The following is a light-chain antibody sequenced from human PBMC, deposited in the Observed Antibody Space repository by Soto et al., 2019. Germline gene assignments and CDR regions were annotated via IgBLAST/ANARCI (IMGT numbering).Light chain of an antibody. Sequence: EIVLTQSPGTLSLSPGERATLSCMASQSVGSTYLAWYQQKPGQAFRLLIYGASSRAAGIPDKFSGSGSGTDFTLTISRLEPEDFAVYYCQQYGESPWTFGQGTKVDIK. J-gene: IGKJ1*01. CDR3: QQYGESPWT. CDR1: QSVGSTY. CDR2: GAS. V-gene: IGKV3-20*01.